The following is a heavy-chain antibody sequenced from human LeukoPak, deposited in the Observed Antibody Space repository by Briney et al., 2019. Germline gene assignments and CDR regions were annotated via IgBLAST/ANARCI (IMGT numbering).Heavy chain of an antibody. CDR2: IYYSGST. CDR1: GGSISSSSYY. Sequence: SETLSLTCTVSGGSISSSSYYWGWIRQPPGKGLEWIGSIYYSGSTYYNPSLKSRVTISVDTSKNQFSLKLSSVTAADTAVYYCARESDCGSGSDDYWGQGTLVTVSS. V-gene: IGHV4-39*07. J-gene: IGHJ4*02. D-gene: IGHD3-10*01. CDR3: ARESDCGSGSDDY.